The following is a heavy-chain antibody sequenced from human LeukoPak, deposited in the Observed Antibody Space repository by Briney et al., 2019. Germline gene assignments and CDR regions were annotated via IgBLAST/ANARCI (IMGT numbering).Heavy chain of an antibody. J-gene: IGHJ4*02. Sequence: PGGSLRLSCTASGFTFSTYWMSWVRQAPGKGLEWVANIKQDGSEKYYVDSVKGRFTISRDNAKNSLYLQMNSLRAEDTAVYYCARDSYGDYAFDYWGQGTLVTVSS. D-gene: IGHD4-17*01. V-gene: IGHV3-7*01. CDR3: ARDSYGDYAFDY. CDR1: GFTFSTYW. CDR2: IKQDGSEK.